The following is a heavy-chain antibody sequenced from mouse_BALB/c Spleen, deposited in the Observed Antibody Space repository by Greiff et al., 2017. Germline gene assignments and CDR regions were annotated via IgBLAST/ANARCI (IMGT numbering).Heavy chain of an antibody. J-gene: IGHJ4*01. V-gene: IGHV5-17*02. CDR2: ISSGSSTI. CDR1: GFTFSSFG. D-gene: IGHD1-1*01. CDR3: ARPLLLSYAMDY. Sequence: DVQLVESGGGLVQPGGSRKLSCAASGFTFSSFGMHWVRQAPEKGLEWVAYISSGSSTIYYADTVKGRFTISRDNPKNTLFLQMTSLRSEDTAMYYCARPLLLSYAMDYWGQGTSVTVSS.